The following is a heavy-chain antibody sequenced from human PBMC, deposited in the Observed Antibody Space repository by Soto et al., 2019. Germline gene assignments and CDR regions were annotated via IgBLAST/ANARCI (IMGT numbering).Heavy chain of an antibody. V-gene: IGHV3-7*05. CDR2: IKQDGSEK. J-gene: IGHJ4*02. CDR1: GFSFRTYY. D-gene: IGHD2-15*01. CDR3: TTDAGGPDS. Sequence: PGXSPRLSGAASGFSFRTYYMNWVRQAPGKGLEWVANIKQDGSEKYYVDSVKGRFTISRDNAKSSLYLQMDSLGAEDTAVYYCTTDAGGPDSWGQGTLVTVSS.